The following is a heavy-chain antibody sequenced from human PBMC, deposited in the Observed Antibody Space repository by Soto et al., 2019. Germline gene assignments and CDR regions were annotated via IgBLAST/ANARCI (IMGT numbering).Heavy chain of an antibody. J-gene: IGHJ4*02. D-gene: IGHD5-12*01. CDR1: GDSITSNSYF. CDR2: IYYSGTT. Sequence: SETLSLTCTVSGDSITSNSYFWAWIRQPPGKGLEWIGSIYYSGTTYYNPSLKSRVTISVDRSKNQFSLKLSSVTAADTAVYYCARGGSLIGGFSWGQGTLVTVSS. V-gene: IGHV4-39*07. CDR3: ARGGSLIGGFS.